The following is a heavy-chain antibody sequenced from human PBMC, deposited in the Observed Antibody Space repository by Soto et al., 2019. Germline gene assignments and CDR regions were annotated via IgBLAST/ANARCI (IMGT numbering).Heavy chain of an antibody. V-gene: IGHV1-69*13. J-gene: IGHJ6*02. CDR1: GGTFSSYA. CDR2: IIPIFGTA. Sequence: SVKVSCKASGGTFSSYAISWVRQAPGQGLEWMGGIIPIFGTANYAQKFQGRVTITADESTSTAYMELSSLRSEDTAVYYCARRLGDQIYDPGYYYYYGMDVWGQGTTVTVSS. CDR3: ARRLGDQIYDPGYYYYYGMDV. D-gene: IGHD3-22*01.